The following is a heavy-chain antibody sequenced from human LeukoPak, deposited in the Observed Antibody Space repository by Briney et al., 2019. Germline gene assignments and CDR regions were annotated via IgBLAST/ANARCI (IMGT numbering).Heavy chain of an antibody. D-gene: IGHD6-6*01. CDR3: ARLTRLSTSPDRYYLDY. J-gene: IGHJ4*02. CDR1: GDSISSYY. V-gene: IGHV4-4*09. Sequence: SETLSLTCTVSGDSISSYYWSWIREPPGEGLEWIGYIYTSGGTNYIPSLKGRVTISIDTSKNQFSLKLSSVTAADSAVYYCARLTRLSTSPDRYYLDYWGQGTLVTVSS. CDR2: IYTSGGT.